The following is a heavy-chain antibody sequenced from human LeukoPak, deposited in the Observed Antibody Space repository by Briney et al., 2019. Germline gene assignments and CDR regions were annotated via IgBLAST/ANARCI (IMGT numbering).Heavy chain of an antibody. J-gene: IGHJ4*02. CDR2: IYYSGST. V-gene: IGHV4-39*07. Sequence: SETLSLTCTVSGGSISSSSYYWGWIRQPPGKGLEWIGSIYYSGSTYYNPSLKSRVTISVDTSKNQFSLKLSSVTAADTAVYYCARDSASGSSWFFDYWGQGTLVTVSS. CDR3: ARDSASGSSWFFDY. D-gene: IGHD6-13*01. CDR1: GGSISSSSYY.